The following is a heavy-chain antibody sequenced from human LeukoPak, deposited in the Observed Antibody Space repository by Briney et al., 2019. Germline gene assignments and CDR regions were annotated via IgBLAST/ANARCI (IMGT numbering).Heavy chain of an antibody. J-gene: IGHJ4*02. CDR1: GFTFSSYW. CDR3: ATRLIFGVVNPNFDY. V-gene: IGHV3-7*01. D-gene: IGHD3-3*01. Sequence: PGGSLRLSCAASGFTFSSYWMSWVRQAPGKGLEWVANIKQDGSEKYYVDSVKGRFTISRDNAKNSLHLQMNSLRAEDTAVYYCATRLIFGVVNPNFDYWGQGTLVTVSS. CDR2: IKQDGSEK.